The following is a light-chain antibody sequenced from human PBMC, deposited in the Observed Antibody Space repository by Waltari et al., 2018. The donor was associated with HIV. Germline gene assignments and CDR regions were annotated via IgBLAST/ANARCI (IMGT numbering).Light chain of an antibody. Sequence: IVMTQSPATLSASAGERATIPCRASQSVSRKLSWFKQKPGQAARHLIDCASMRATSIAARFSGSGSGAEFTLTISSLQSEDFAVYYCQQYNDWPRLTFGPGTKVDIK. V-gene: IGKV3-15*01. CDR2: CAS. CDR3: QQYNDWPRLT. CDR1: QSVSRK. J-gene: IGKJ3*01.